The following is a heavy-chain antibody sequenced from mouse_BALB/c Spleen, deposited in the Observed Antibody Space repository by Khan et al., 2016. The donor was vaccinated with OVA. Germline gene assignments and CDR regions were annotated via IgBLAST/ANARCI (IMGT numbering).Heavy chain of an antibody. CDR2: ISPGSGET. CDR1: GYTFTDYY. Sequence: VQLKQSGAELARPGVSVKLSCKASGYTFTDYYINWVKQRTGQGLEWIGEISPGSGETYYNERFKGKGTLTADKYSCIGYMQLSSLTSEASAVYFCATRNYFGYSFAYWGQVTLVTVSA. CDR3: ATRNYFGYSFAY. V-gene: IGHV1-77*01. J-gene: IGHJ3*01. D-gene: IGHD1-2*01.